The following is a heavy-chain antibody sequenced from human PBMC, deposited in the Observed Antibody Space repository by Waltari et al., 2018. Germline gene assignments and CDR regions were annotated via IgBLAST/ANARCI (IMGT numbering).Heavy chain of an antibody. CDR1: GFTFSSYS. D-gene: IGHD3-22*01. J-gene: IGHJ5*02. Sequence: EVQLVESGGGLVQPGGSLRLSCEASGFTFSSYSMNWVRQAPGKGLEWVSYISSSSSTIYYADSVKGRFTISRDNAKNSLYLQMNSLRAEDTAVYYCARDYYDSSGYYWFDPWGQGTLVTVSS. CDR3: ARDYYDSSGYYWFDP. V-gene: IGHV3-48*01. CDR2: ISSSSSTI.